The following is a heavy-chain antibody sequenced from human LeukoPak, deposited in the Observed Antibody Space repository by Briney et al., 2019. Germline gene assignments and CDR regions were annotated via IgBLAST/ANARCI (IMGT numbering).Heavy chain of an antibody. CDR2: ISAYNGNT. D-gene: IGHD1-7*01. CDR3: ARDGETNWNYGQVDY. V-gene: IGHV1-18*01. Sequence: ASVKVSCKASGGTFSSYTISWVRQAPGQGLEWMGWISAYNGNTNYAQKLQGRVTMTTDTSTSTAYMELRSLRSDDTAVYYCARDGETNWNYGQVDYWGQGTLVTVSS. J-gene: IGHJ4*02. CDR1: GGTFSSYT.